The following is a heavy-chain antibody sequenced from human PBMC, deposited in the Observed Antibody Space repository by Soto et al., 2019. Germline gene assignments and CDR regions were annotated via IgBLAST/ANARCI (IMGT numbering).Heavy chain of an antibody. CDR3: ARASGSGSYPYYYYGMDV. D-gene: IGHD3-10*01. CDR1: GGTFSSYA. J-gene: IGHJ6*02. CDR2: IIPIFGTA. V-gene: IGHV1-69*12. Sequence: QVQLVQSGAEVKKPGSSVKVSCKDSGGTFSSYAISWVRQAPGQGLEWMGGIIPIFGTANYAQKFQGRVTITADEATSTAYMELSSLRSEDTAVYYCARASGSGSYPYYYYGMDVWGQGTTVTVSS.